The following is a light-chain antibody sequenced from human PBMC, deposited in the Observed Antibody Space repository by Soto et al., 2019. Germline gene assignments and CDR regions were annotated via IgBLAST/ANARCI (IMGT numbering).Light chain of an antibody. Sequence: DIYLHMSPSTLSASVGDRVTLTCRASQGTDHYLAWYQQKPGKAPKLLIYDASNMETGVPARFSGSGSGTDFTFTISSLQPEDIAAYYCQQHSNCPLTFGRGTKVDIK. V-gene: IGKV1-33*01. CDR1: QGTDHY. CDR3: QQHSNCPLT. CDR2: DAS. J-gene: IGKJ4*02.